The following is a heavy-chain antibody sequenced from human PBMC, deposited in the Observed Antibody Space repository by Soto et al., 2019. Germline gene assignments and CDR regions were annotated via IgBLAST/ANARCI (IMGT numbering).Heavy chain of an antibody. D-gene: IGHD3-10*01. CDR2: IYYSGST. CDR3: ARMVRGRTVFDY. Sequence: SETLSLTCTVSGGSISSYYWSWIRQPPGKGLEWIGYIYYSGSTNYNPSLKSRVTISVDTSKSQFSLKLSSVTAADTAVYYCARMVRGRTVFDYWGQGTLVTVSS. J-gene: IGHJ4*02. V-gene: IGHV4-59*01. CDR1: GGSISSYY.